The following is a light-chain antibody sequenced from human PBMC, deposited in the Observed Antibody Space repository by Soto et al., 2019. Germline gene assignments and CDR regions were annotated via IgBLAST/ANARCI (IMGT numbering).Light chain of an antibody. V-gene: IGKV1-5*03. Sequence: DIQLTQSPSTLSASVGDRVTITCRASQSISSWLAWYQQKPGTAPKLLIYKASSLESGVPSRFSGSGSGTEFTLTISSLQPDDFATYYCQQYNNYGTFGQGTKVEIE. J-gene: IGKJ1*01. CDR2: KAS. CDR1: QSISSW. CDR3: QQYNNYGT.